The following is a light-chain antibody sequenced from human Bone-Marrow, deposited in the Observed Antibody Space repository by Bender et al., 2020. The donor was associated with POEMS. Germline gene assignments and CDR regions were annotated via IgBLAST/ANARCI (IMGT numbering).Light chain of an antibody. CDR3: ATWDDSLRGLV. CDR1: SSNIGNNS. Sequence: QSVLTQPPSVSGTPGQRVIISCSGSSSNIGNNSVCWYQQLPGTPPKLLMYKTFDRPSGVPGPFSASKSGTSASLAIDGLRSEDEADYNCATWDDSLRGLVFGGGTKLTLL. J-gene: IGLJ3*02. CDR2: KTF. V-gene: IGLV1-47*01.